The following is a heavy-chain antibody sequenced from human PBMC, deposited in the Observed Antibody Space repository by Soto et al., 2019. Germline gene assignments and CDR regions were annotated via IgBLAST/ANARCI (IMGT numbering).Heavy chain of an antibody. Sequence: EVQLLELGGGLAQPGGSLRLSCAASGFIFRTYAMNWVRQAPGKGLEWVSVMVGDGSSSDYADSVRGRFTISRDNSKNTLYLQMNSLRVEDTAVYYCAKDLRPDGRYDLDYWGQGTLVTVSS. V-gene: IGHV3-23*01. CDR2: MVGDGSSS. J-gene: IGHJ4*02. CDR1: GFIFRTYA. D-gene: IGHD1-26*01. CDR3: AKDLRPDGRYDLDY.